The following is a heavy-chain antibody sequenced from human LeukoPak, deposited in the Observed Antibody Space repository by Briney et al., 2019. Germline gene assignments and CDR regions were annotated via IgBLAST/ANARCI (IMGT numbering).Heavy chain of an antibody. J-gene: IGHJ4*02. Sequence: GGSLRLSCAASGFTFNNAWMTWVRQAPGKGLEWVGRIRGKTDGETTDYAAPVQGRFTISRDDSKDTLYLQMNSLKTEDTAVYYCILAAAGPAYWGRETLVTVSS. CDR3: ILAAAGPAY. CDR2: IRGKTDGETT. D-gene: IGHD6-13*01. V-gene: IGHV3-15*01. CDR1: GFTFNNAW.